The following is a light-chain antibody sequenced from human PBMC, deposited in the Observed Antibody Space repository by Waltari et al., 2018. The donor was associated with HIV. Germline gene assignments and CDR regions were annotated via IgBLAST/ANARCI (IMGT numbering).Light chain of an antibody. V-gene: IGLV1-40*01. CDR3: QAYDNSLSSWV. Sequence: QSVLTQPPSVSGAPGQRVTISCTGSSSNLGLVYAVQWYQQLPGTAPKLLVYDNINRPSGVPDRFSASKSGISASLAITGLQAEDEANYYCQAYDNSLSSWVFGGGTKVTVL. CDR2: DNI. J-gene: IGLJ3*02. CDR1: SSNLGLVYA.